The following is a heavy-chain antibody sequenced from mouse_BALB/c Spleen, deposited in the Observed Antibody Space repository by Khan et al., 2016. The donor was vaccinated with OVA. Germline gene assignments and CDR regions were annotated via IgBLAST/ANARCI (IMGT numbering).Heavy chain of an antibody. J-gene: IGHJ3*01. D-gene: IGHD1-2*01. CDR1: GYTFTDYI. Sequence: VQLQQSGPELVKPGASVKISCRASGYTFTDYIMDWVKQSHGKSLEWIGYIYPNNGDTDYNQKFKTKATLTVDISSSTAYMELRSLTSVDSAVYYCARSGYGSFAYWGEGTLVTVSA. CDR3: ARSGYGSFAY. CDR2: IYPNNGDT. V-gene: IGHV1S29*02.